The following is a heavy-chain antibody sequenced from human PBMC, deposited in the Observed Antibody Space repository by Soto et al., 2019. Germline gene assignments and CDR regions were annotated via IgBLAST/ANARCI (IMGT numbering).Heavy chain of an antibody. CDR1: GFTFSSYC. CDR2: IWDDGTNK. CDR3: ARVSGLGTAEVVFDY. Sequence: QVHLVESGGDVVQPGRSLRLSCAASGFTFSSYCMHWVRQAPGKGLEWVAAIWDDGTNKYYTASVKGRFTISRDNSQNTLYMQTNSLRGEDTAVYYCARVSGLGTAEVVFDYCGQGTLVTVSS. J-gene: IGHJ4*02. V-gene: IGHV3-33*01. D-gene: IGHD5-12*01.